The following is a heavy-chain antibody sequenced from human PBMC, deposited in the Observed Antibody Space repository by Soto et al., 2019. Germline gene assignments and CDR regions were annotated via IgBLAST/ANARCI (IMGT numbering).Heavy chain of an antibody. J-gene: IGHJ4*02. CDR3: ARESDVVVTATH. Sequence: SETLSLTCTVSGGSISSGSYYWGWIRQPPGKGLEWIGSIYYSGSTYYNPSLKSRVTISVDTSKNQFSLKLSSVTAADTAVYYCARESDVVVTATHWGQGTLVTVSS. V-gene: IGHV4-39*02. CDR2: IYYSGST. D-gene: IGHD2-21*02. CDR1: GGSISSGSYY.